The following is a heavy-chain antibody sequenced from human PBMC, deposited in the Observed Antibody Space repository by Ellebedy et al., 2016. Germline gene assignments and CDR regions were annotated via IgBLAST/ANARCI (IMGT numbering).Heavy chain of an antibody. Sequence: SETLSLXXSVSGGSVSSAGFQWSWVRQPPGKGLEWIGLKYTRGTSTYDPSLKSRATISIDTSNNQFSLRLTSLTAADTAVYYCARVVPAAHRGGYYGMDVWGQGTTVIVSS. CDR3: ARVVPAAHRGGYYGMDV. CDR1: GGSVSSAGFQ. V-gene: IGHV4-61*08. D-gene: IGHD2-2*01. CDR2: KYTRGTS. J-gene: IGHJ6*02.